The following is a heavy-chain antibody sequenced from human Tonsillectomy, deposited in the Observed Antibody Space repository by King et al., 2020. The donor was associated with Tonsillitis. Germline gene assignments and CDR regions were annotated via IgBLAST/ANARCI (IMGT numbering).Heavy chain of an antibody. CDR3: ARDTAMVMGRVIFDY. CDR1: GFTFSDYY. J-gene: IGHJ4*02. V-gene: IGHV3-11*01. Sequence: VQLVESGGGLVKPGGSLRLSCAASGFTFSDYYMNWIRQAPGKGLEWVSYISSSGSTIYYADSVKGRFTISRDNAKNSLYLQMTSLRAEDTAVYFCARDTAMVMGRVIFDYWGQGTLVTVSS. CDR2: ISSSGSTI. D-gene: IGHD5-18*01.